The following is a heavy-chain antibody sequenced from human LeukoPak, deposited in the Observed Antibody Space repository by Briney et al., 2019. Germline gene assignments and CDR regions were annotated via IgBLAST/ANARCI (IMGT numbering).Heavy chain of an antibody. V-gene: IGHV4-39*07. CDR2: IYYSGST. Sequence: SETLSLTCTVSGGSISSSSYYWGWIRQPPGKGLEWIGSIYYSGSTYYNPSLKSRATISVDTSKNQFSLKLSSVTAADTAVYYCARELRYDYVWGSHPPTTDFDYWGQGTLVTVSS. CDR1: GGSISSSSYY. D-gene: IGHD3-16*01. CDR3: ARELRYDYVWGSHPPTTDFDY. J-gene: IGHJ4*02.